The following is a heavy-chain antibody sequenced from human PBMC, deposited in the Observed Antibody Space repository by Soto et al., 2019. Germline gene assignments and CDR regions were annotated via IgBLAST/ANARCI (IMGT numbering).Heavy chain of an antibody. CDR2: VSQGGPDAYSADGEST. CDR3: ARDRGGITVASKPLGEWFDP. CDR1: GAFLNNFF. V-gene: IGHV4-59*01. J-gene: IGHJ5*02. D-gene: IGHD3-16*01. Sequence: QVQLQESGPGLVRPSETLSLTCTVSGAFLNNFFWGWIRQTPGKVLEWLGYVSQGGPDAYSADGESTGYNPALESLATVALDEPKNQFSLRLTSGTAADTAVYYCARDRGGITVASKPLGEWFDPWGQGTLVTVSS.